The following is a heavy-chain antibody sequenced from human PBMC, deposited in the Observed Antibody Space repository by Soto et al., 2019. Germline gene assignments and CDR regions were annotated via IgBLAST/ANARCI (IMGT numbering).Heavy chain of an antibody. CDR3: VRKSPKGAAEYDY. D-gene: IGHD6-13*01. Sequence: SETLSLTCTVSGGSISSYYWSWIRQPPGKGLEWIGYIYYSGSTNYNPSLKSRVTISVDTSTSTAYMELRSLRSDDTAVYYCVRKSPKGAAEYDYWGQGTLVTVSS. J-gene: IGHJ4*02. V-gene: IGHV4-59*01. CDR1: GGSISSYY. CDR2: IYYSGST.